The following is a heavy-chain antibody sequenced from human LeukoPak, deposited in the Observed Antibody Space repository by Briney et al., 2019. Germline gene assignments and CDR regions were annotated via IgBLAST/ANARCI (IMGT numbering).Heavy chain of an antibody. Sequence: PGGSLRLSCAASGFTFSGYWMHWVRQAPGKGLVWVSRINSDGSSTNQADSVKGRFTISRDDAKKALYLQMNSLRVEDTAVYFCARDTATGLDVWGQGTMVTVSS. J-gene: IGHJ6*02. CDR1: GFTFSGYW. V-gene: IGHV3-74*01. D-gene: IGHD2-21*02. CDR3: ARDTATGLDV. CDR2: INSDGSST.